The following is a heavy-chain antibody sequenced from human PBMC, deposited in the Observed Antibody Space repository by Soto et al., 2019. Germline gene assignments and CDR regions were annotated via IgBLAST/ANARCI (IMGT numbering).Heavy chain of an antibody. CDR1: GVSLTTSGVG. J-gene: IGHJ4*02. CDR3: AHRVLRTVFGLVTTTATYFDF. CDR2: IYWDDDK. Sequence: QITLNESGPTQVKPRQTLTLTCTFSGVSLTTSGVGVGWIRQSPGKAPEWLALIYWDDDKRYSPSLKSRLTITKDTSKNQVVLTMADLDPADTATYYCAHRVLRTVFGLVTTTATYFDFWGQGTPVAVSS. D-gene: IGHD3-3*01. V-gene: IGHV2-5*02.